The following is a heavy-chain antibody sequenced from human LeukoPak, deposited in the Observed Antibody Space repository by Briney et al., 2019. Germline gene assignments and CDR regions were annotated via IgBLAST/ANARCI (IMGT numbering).Heavy chain of an antibody. V-gene: IGHV3-23*01. CDR1: GFTFTTYP. D-gene: IGHD2-8*01. CDR2: ISASGGGT. CDR3: AKAPHCPNDVCRYFDY. Sequence: GGSLRLSCAASGFTFTTYPMSWVRQAPGKGLEWVSAISASGGGTYYADSVKGRFTISRDNSRSTVFLQMSSLRAEDTAVYYRAKAPHCPNDVCRYFDYWGQGILVTVSS. J-gene: IGHJ4*02.